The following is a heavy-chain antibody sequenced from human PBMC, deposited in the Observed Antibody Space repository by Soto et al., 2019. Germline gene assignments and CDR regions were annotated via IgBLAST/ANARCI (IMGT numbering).Heavy chain of an antibody. CDR2: IFHSGST. J-gene: IGHJ6*02. V-gene: IGHV4-4*02. CDR1: GGPIASGLW. Sequence: QVHLQESGPGLVNPSGPLPLTWAVSGGPIASGLWGGWVGRAPGKGLGGIGEIFHSGSTNYNPSLKSRITMSVDKSKNQFSVNLSAVTAADTAVYYCVRDADETAIVPAPWLVWGRGTMVTVSS. D-gene: IGHD2-21*02. CDR3: VRDADETAIVPAPWLV.